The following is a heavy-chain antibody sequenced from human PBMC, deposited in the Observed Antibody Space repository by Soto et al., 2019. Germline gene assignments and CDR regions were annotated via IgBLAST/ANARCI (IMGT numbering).Heavy chain of an antibody. CDR1: GYTFTSYW. Sequence: PGESLKISCKGSGYTFTSYWINWVRQMPGKGLEWMGRIDPTDSYTNYNPSFQGHVTISADKSLSTAYLQWDSLRASDTATYYCARGGPKVVHNWVDPWGQGTLVIVS. J-gene: IGHJ5*02. CDR2: IDPTDSYT. CDR3: ARGGPKVVHNWVDP. V-gene: IGHV5-10-1*01. D-gene: IGHD2-15*01.